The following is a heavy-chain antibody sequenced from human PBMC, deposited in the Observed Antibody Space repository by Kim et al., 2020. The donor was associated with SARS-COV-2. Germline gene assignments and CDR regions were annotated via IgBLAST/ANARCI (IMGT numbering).Heavy chain of an antibody. D-gene: IGHD2-2*01. Sequence: GGSLRLSCAASGFTFSSYGMHWVRQAPGKGLEWVAVISYDGSNKYYADSVKGRFTISRDNSKNTLYLQMNSLRAEDTAVYYCAKVGCSSTSCYNWFDPWG. CDR1: GFTFSSYG. V-gene: IGHV3-30*18. CDR2: ISYDGSNK. CDR3: AKVGCSSTSCYNWFDP. J-gene: IGHJ5*02.